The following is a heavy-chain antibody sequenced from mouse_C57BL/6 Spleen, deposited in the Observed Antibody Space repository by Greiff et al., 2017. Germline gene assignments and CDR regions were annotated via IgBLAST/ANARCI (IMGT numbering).Heavy chain of an antibody. CDR2: IGPGSGST. CDR3: ARDGARWEGFDY. Sequence: QVQLQQSGAELVKPGASVKISCKASGYTFTDYSITWVKQRPGQGLEWIGKIGPGSGSTYYNEKFKGKATLTEDKSSSTAYMQLSSLTSEDSAVYFCARDGARWEGFDYWGQGTLVTVSA. V-gene: IGHV1-77*01. CDR1: GYTFTDYS. J-gene: IGHJ3*01. D-gene: IGHD1-1*02.